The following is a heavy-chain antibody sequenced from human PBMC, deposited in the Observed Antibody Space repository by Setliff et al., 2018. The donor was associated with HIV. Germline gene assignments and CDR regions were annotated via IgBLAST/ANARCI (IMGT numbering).Heavy chain of an antibody. J-gene: IGHJ3*02. CDR2: INHSGST. V-gene: IGHV4-34*01. CDR1: GGSLSDYY. CDR3: ARVELLSFGETLRPSGFDI. Sequence: SETLSLTCAVYGGSLSDYYWTWIRQPPGKGLEWIGEINHSGSTNYKESLKSRVTMSVDTSNNHFSPNLNSVTAADTAVYYCARVELLSFGETLRPSGFDIWGQGTMVTVSS. D-gene: IGHD3-10*01.